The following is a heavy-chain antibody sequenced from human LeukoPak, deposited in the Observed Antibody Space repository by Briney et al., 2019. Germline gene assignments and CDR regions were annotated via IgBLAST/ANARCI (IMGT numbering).Heavy chain of an antibody. D-gene: IGHD3-10*01. CDR1: GGTFSSYA. V-gene: IGHV1-69*04. Sequence: SVKVSCKASGGTFSSYAISWVRQAPGQGLEWMGRIIPIFGIANYAQKLQGRVTMTTDTSTSTAYMGLRSLRSDDTAVYYCARETGLSGSTDYWGQGTLVTVSS. CDR2: IIPIFGIA. J-gene: IGHJ4*02. CDR3: ARETGLSGSTDY.